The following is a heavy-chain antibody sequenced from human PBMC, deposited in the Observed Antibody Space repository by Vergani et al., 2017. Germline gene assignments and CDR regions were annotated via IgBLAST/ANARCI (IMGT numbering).Heavy chain of an antibody. D-gene: IGHD2-2*01. J-gene: IGHJ3*02. CDR1: GFTFSSYS. Sequence: EVQLVESGGGLVKRGGSLRLSCAASGFTFSSYSMNWVRQAPGKGLEWVSSISSSSSYIHYSDSLKGRFTISRDNAKSSLYLQMNSLRAEDTAVYYCAVTGDCLSVNCYRAFHIWGQGTMVTVSS. CDR2: ISSSSSYI. V-gene: IGHV3-21*01. CDR3: AVTGDCLSVNCYRAFHI.